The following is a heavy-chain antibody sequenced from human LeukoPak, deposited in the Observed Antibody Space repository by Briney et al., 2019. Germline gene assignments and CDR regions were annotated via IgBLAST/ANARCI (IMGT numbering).Heavy chain of an antibody. CDR2: IYHSGST. D-gene: IGHD6-13*01. J-gene: IGHJ1*01. CDR3: ARDGQQLAPGYFQH. V-gene: IGHV4-30-2*01. CDR1: GGSISSGGYY. Sequence: SETLSLTCTVSGGSISSGGYYWSWIRQPPGKGLEWIGYIYHSGSTYYNPSLKSRVTISVDRSKNQFSLKLSSVTAADTAVYYCARDGQQLAPGYFQHWGQGTLVTVSS.